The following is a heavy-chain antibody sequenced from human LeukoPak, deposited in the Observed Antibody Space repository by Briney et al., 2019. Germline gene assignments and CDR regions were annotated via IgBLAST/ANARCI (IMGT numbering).Heavy chain of an antibody. Sequence: GGSLRLSCAASGFTVSRNYMSWVRQAPGKGLEWVSIIYSGGSTYYADSVKGRFTISRDNSKNTLYLQMNSLRAEDTAVYYCAREDGYGGNSFEYWGQGTLVTVSS. CDR2: IYSGGST. D-gene: IGHD4-23*01. CDR3: AREDGYGGNSFEY. V-gene: IGHV3-53*01. CDR1: GFTVSRNY. J-gene: IGHJ4*02.